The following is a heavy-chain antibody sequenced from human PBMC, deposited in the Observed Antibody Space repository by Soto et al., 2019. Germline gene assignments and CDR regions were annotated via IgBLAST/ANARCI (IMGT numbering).Heavy chain of an antibody. J-gene: IGHJ4*02. D-gene: IGHD2-15*01. CDR2: ISYDGSNK. CDR3: AKSAVVAAPYYFDY. V-gene: IGHV3-30*18. CDR1: GFTFSSYG. Sequence: GGSLRLSCAASGFTFSSYGMHWVRQAPGKGLEWVAVISYDGSNKYYADSVKGRFTISRDNSKNTLYLQMNSLRAEDTAVYYCAKSAVVAAPYYFDYWGQGTLVTVSS.